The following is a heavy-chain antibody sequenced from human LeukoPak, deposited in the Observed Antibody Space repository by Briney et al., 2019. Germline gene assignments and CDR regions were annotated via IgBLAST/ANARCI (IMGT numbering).Heavy chain of an antibody. CDR3: AKDFTRLRITMIVVVTYFDI. Sequence: GGSLRLSCVASGFTFSSYEMNWVRQAPGKGLEWLSYIGSSDSTTYYADSVKGRFTISRDNSKNTLYLQMNSLRAEDTAVYYCAKDFTRLRITMIVVVTYFDIWGQGIMVTVSS. J-gene: IGHJ3*02. D-gene: IGHD3-22*01. CDR2: IGSSDSTT. V-gene: IGHV3-48*03. CDR1: GFTFSSYE.